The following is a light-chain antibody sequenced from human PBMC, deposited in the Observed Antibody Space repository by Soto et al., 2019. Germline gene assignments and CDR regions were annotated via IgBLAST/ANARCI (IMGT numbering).Light chain of an antibody. Sequence: QSVRTQPASVSGSPGQSITVSCTGTSSDVGGYNSVSWYQQHPGKPPKLIIYEVSNRPSGVSDRFSGSKSGNTASLTISGLQAEDEADYYCSSYTSTSSYVFATGTKVTVL. V-gene: IGLV2-14*03. CDR2: EVS. J-gene: IGLJ1*01. CDR1: SSDVGGYNS. CDR3: SSYTSTSSYV.